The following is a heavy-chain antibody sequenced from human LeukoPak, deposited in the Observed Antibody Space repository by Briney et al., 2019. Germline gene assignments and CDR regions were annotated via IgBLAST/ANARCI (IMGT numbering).Heavy chain of an antibody. CDR1: GGTFSSYA. D-gene: IGHD2-2*01. Sequence: ASVKVSCEASGGTFSSYAISWVRQAPGQGLEWMGGIIPIFGTANYAQKFQGRVTITTDESTSTAYMELSSLRSEDTAVYYCARGRYCSSTSCPNWFDPWGQGTLVTVSS. J-gene: IGHJ5*02. CDR2: IIPIFGTA. CDR3: ARGRYCSSTSCPNWFDP. V-gene: IGHV1-69*05.